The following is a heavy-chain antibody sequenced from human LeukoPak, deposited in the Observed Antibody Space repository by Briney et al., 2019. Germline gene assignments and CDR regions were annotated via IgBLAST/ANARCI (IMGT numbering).Heavy chain of an antibody. D-gene: IGHD5-18*01. V-gene: IGHV4-61*02. CDR1: GGSISSGSYY. CDR2: IYTSGST. Sequence: TSETLSLTCTVSGGSISSGSYYWSWIRQPAGKGLGWIGRIYTSGSTNYNPSLKSRVTISVDTSKNQFSLKLSSVTAADTAVYYCARSRGYSYGPRQAFDIWGQGTMVTVSS. CDR3: ARSRGYSYGPRQAFDI. J-gene: IGHJ3*02.